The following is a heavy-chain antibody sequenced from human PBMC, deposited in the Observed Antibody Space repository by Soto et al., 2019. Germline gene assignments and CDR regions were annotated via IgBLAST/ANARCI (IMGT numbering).Heavy chain of an antibody. CDR1: GDSFNDYY. CDR3: SRVSGGATVTLDYYYLDTAA. D-gene: IGHD4-17*01. V-gene: IGHV1-2*04. Sequence: QVQLVQSGAEVRKPGASVTVSCRSSGDSFNDYYIHWVRQAPGQGFEWMGWINPNGGVTKYAQKFQGWVSMTRDTSITTVYTQLSRLRSDDPAAYQCSRVSGGATVTLDYYYLDTAAWGTGTRVTVSS. J-gene: IGHJ6*03. CDR2: INPNGGVT.